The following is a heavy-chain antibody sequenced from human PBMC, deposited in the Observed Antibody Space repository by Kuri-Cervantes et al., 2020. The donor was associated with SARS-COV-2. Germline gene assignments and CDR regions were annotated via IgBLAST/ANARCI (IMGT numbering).Heavy chain of an antibody. V-gene: IGHV3-66*01. CDR3: AEVTSPGTDLRY. CDR2: IYSGGST. Sequence: GESLKISCAASGFTVSSNYMSWVRQAPGKGLEWVSVIYSGGSTYYADSVKGRFTISRDNSKNTLYLQMNSLRAEDTAVYYCAEVTSPGTDLRYWGQGTLVTVSS. CDR1: GFTVSSNY. D-gene: IGHD3-9*01. J-gene: IGHJ4*02.